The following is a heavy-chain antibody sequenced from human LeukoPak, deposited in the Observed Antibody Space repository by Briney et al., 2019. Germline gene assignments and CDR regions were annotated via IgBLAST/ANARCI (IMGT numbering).Heavy chain of an antibody. J-gene: IGHJ5*02. Sequence: ASVKVSCKASGYTFTSYGISWVRQAPGQGLEWMGWISAYNGNTNYAQKLQGRVTMTTDTSTSTAYMELRSLRSDDTAVYYCARGAASGSSSWYKQWLVGSKVTDWFDPWGQGTLVTVSS. CDR1: GYTFTSYG. CDR3: ARGAASGSSSWYKQWLVGSKVTDWFDP. CDR2: ISAYNGNT. D-gene: IGHD6-13*01. V-gene: IGHV1-18*01.